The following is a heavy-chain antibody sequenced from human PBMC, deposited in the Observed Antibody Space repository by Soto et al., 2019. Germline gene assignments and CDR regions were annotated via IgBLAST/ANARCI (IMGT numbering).Heavy chain of an antibody. CDR3: ARDQSWHDLVWWFDP. CDR2: ISGYNGDT. J-gene: IGHJ5*02. Sequence: ASVKVSCKASGYTFTRYGISWVRQAPGQGLEWMGWISGYNGDTNYAQKFQGRVSMTIDTSTTTAYMELRSLTSEDTAVYYCARDQSWHDLVWWFDPWGQGTLVTVSS. V-gene: IGHV1-18*01. CDR1: GYTFTRYG. D-gene: IGHD1-1*01.